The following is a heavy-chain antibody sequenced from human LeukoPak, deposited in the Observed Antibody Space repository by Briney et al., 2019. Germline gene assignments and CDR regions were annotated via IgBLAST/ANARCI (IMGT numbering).Heavy chain of an antibody. V-gene: IGHV4-59*01. Sequence: PSETLSLTCTVSGDSISNYYWTWIRQPPGKGLEWIGYIYYTGQTNYNPSLESRVTISVDTSRGHFSLRLTSVTAGDTAIYYCARGGGDYNGSGDWFDPWGQGTLVTVSS. CDR3: ARGGGDYNGSGDWFDP. D-gene: IGHD3-10*01. J-gene: IGHJ5*02. CDR1: GDSISNYY. CDR2: IYYTGQT.